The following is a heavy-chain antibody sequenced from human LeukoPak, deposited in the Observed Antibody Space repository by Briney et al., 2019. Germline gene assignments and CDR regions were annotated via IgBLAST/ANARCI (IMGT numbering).Heavy chain of an antibody. V-gene: IGHV1-3*01. D-gene: IGHD6-19*01. CDR1: GYTFTSYA. CDR2: INAGNGNT. Sequence: GASVKVSCKASGYTFTSYAMHWVRQAPGQRLEWMGWINAGNGNTKYSQKFQGRVTITRDTSASTAYMELSSLRSEDTAVYYCAGDKTGYSSGWCYFDYWGQGTLVTVSS. J-gene: IGHJ4*02. CDR3: AGDKTGYSSGWCYFDY.